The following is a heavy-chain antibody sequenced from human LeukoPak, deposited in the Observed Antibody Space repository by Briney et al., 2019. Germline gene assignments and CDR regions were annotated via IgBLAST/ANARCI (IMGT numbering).Heavy chain of an antibody. V-gene: IGHV3-53*01. D-gene: IGHD5-18*01. CDR1: GFTVSSNY. CDR3: ARDGYLTSDGGNY. J-gene: IGHJ4*02. Sequence: GGSLRLSCAASGFTVSSNYMSWVRQAPGKGLEWVSVIYSGGSTYYADSVKGRFTISRDSSKNTLYLQMNSLRAEDTAVYYCARDGYLTSDGGNYWGQGTLVTVSS. CDR2: IYSGGST.